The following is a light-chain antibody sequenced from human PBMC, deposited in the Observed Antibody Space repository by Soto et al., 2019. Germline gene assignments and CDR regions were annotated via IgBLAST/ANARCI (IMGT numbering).Light chain of an antibody. CDR3: PSYDSSLRGSV. J-gene: IGLJ3*02. CDR1: SSNIGAGYD. V-gene: IGLV1-40*01. Sequence: QSVLTQPPSVSGAPGKRVTISCTGSSSNIGAGYDVHWYQQLPGTAPKLLIYRNNNRPSGVPDRFSGSKSGTSASLAITGLQAEDEADYYCPSYDSSLRGSVFGGGTKLTVL. CDR2: RNN.